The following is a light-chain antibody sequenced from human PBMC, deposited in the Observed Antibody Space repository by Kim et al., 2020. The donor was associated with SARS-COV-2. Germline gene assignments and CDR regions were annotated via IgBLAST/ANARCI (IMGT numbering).Light chain of an antibody. J-gene: IGKJ5*01. V-gene: IGKV1-33*01. Sequence: ASVGDRVTINCQASQDISNHLNWYQQKPGKAPKLLIYDASNLEIGVPSRFSGSGSGTDFTFTISSLQPEDIATYYCQQYDNFPITFGQGTRLEIK. CDR3: QQYDNFPIT. CDR2: DAS. CDR1: QDISNH.